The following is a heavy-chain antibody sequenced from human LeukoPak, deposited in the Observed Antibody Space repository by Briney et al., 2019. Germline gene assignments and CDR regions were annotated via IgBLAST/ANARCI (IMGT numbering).Heavy chain of an antibody. CDR3: GAYIAAAGSAVRPYYYYGMDV. D-gene: IGHD6-13*01. CDR2: IYYSGST. V-gene: IGHV4-30-2*03. Sequence: SETLSLTCAVSGGSISSGGYSWSWIRQPPGKGLEWIGSIYYSGSTYYNPSLKSRVTISVDTSKNQFSLKLSSVTAADTAVYYCGAYIAAAGSAVRPYYYYGMDVWGQGTTVTVSS. J-gene: IGHJ6*02. CDR1: GGSISSGGYS.